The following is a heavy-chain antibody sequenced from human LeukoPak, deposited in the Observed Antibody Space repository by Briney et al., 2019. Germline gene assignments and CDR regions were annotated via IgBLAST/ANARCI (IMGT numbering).Heavy chain of an antibody. CDR2: IIHIFGTA. CDR3: ARDRGPYDYVWGSYRIYYYYMDV. V-gene: IGHV1-69*13. D-gene: IGHD3-16*02. J-gene: IGHJ6*03. Sequence: SVKVSCKASGGTFSSYAISWVRQAPGQGLEWMGRIIHIFGTANYAQKFQVRVTITADESTSTAYMELSSLRSEDTAVYYCARDRGPYDYVWGSYRIYYYYMDVWGKGTTVTVSS. CDR1: GGTFSSYA.